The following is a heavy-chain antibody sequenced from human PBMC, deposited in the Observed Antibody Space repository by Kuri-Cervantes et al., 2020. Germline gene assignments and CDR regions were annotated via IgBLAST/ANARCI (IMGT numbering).Heavy chain of an antibody. V-gene: IGHV3-33*01. Sequence: GESLKISCAASGFTFSSCGMHWVRQAPGKGLEWVAVIWYDGSNKYYADSVKGRFTISRDNSKNTLYLQMNSLRAEDTAVYYCARDKPDDDYGTTFDYWGQGTLVTVSS. CDR2: IWYDGSNK. J-gene: IGHJ4*02. D-gene: IGHD4/OR15-4a*01. CDR3: ARDKPDDDYGTTFDY. CDR1: GFTFSSCG.